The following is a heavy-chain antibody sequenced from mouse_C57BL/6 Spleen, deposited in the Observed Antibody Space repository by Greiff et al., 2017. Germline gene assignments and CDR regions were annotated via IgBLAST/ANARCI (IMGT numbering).Heavy chain of an antibody. CDR2: LDPSDSYT. J-gene: IGHJ3*01. V-gene: IGHV1-69*01. Sequence: VQLQQPGAELVMPGASVKLSCKASGYTFTSYWMHWVKQRPGQGLEWIGELDPSDSYTNYNQKFKGKSTLTVDKSSSTAYMQLSSLTSEDSAVYYCATKDSNYPFAYWGQGTLVTVSA. CDR3: ATKDSNYPFAY. D-gene: IGHD2-5*01. CDR1: GYTFTSYW.